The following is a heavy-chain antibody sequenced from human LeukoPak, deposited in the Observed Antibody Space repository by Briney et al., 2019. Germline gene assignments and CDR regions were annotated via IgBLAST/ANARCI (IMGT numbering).Heavy chain of an antibody. Sequence: ASVKVSCKASGYTFTGYYMHWVRQAPGQGLEWMGRINPNSGGTNYAQKFQGRVTMTRDMSISTAYMELSRLRSDDTAVYYCATIPIVVVPAASLPLDYWGQGTLVTVSS. CDR2: INPNSGGT. CDR3: ATIPIVVVPAASLPLDY. CDR1: GYTFTGYY. J-gene: IGHJ4*02. D-gene: IGHD2-2*01. V-gene: IGHV1-2*06.